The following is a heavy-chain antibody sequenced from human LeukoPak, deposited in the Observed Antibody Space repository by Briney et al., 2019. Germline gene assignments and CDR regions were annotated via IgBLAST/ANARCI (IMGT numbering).Heavy chain of an antibody. Sequence: GGSLRLSCAACGFTFSSYGMSWVRRAPGKGLEWVSAISGSGGSTYYADSVKGRFTISRDNSKNTLYLQMNSLRAEDTAVYYCAKDGRRLRGVARCAFDIWGQGTMVTVSS. CDR3: AKDGRRLRGVARCAFDI. V-gene: IGHV3-23*01. CDR2: ISGSGGST. CDR1: GFTFSSYG. J-gene: IGHJ3*02. D-gene: IGHD3-10*01.